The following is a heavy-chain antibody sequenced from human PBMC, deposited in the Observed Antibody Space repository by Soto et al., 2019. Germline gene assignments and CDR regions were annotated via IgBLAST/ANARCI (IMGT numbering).Heavy chain of an antibody. Sequence: QVQLVESGGGVVQPGRSLRLSCAASGFTFSSYGMHWVRQAPGKGLEWVAVISYDGSNKYYADSVKGRFTISRDNSKNTLYLQMNSLRAEDTAVYYCAKDRGVGATIRIWNNYFDYWGQGTLVTVSS. CDR1: GFTFSSYG. V-gene: IGHV3-30*18. J-gene: IGHJ4*02. D-gene: IGHD1-26*01. CDR3: AKDRGVGATIRIWNNYFDY. CDR2: ISYDGSNK.